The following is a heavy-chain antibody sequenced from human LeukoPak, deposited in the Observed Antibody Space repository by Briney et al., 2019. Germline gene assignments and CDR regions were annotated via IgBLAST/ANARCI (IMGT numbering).Heavy chain of an antibody. J-gene: IGHJ6*02. CDR3: AMLNIEYSSSSYYYGMDV. CDR1: GFTFSSYA. Sequence: PGGSLRLSCAASGFTFSSYAMSWVRQAPGKGLEWVSAISGSGGSTYYADSVKGRFTISRDNSKNTLYLQMNSLRAEDTAVYYCAMLNIEYSSSSYYYGMDVWGQGTTVTVSS. V-gene: IGHV3-23*01. CDR2: ISGSGGST. D-gene: IGHD6-6*01.